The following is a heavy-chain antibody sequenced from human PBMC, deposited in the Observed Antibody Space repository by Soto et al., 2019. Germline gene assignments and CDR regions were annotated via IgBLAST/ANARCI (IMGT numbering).Heavy chain of an antibody. V-gene: IGHV5-10-1*01. J-gene: IGHJ4*02. D-gene: IGHD5-12*01. Sequence: AGESLKISCEASGYTFTNYWITWVRQTPGKGLEWMGNIDPSNSQSHYNPSLQGHVTISADRSIATTYLRWGSLQASDSGIYYCASHALRYGYSTTWGQGNMVTVAS. CDR3: ASHALRYGYSTT. CDR1: GYTFTNYW. CDR2: IDPSNSQS.